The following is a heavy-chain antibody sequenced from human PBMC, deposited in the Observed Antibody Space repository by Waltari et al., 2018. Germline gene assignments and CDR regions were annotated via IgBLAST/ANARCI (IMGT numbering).Heavy chain of an antibody. Sequence: QVQLVQSGAEVKKPGASVKVPSKASGYTFTGHYMHWVRQAPGQGLEWMGWINPKSGGTNYAQKFQGRVTMTRDTSIRIAYMELSRLRSDDTAVYYCAREGDSGSLSFDPWGQGTLVTVSS. CDR3: AREGDSGSLSFDP. CDR1: GYTFTGHY. CDR2: INPKSGGT. J-gene: IGHJ5*02. V-gene: IGHV1-2*02. D-gene: IGHD1-26*01.